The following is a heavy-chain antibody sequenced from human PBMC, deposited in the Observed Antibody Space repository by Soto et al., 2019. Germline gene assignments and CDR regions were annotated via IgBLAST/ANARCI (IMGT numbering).Heavy chain of an antibody. J-gene: IGHJ5*02. D-gene: IGHD3-22*01. V-gene: IGHV4-59*02. Sequence: SETLSLTCNVSGASVSHGYWSWIRQPPGKGLEWIGFMYFGGSFNYNPSLTSRATISVETSKNQFSMKLTSVTASDTAVYYCASSYYDSTGFAVDPWGQATMVTVPS. CDR1: GASVSHGY. CDR2: MYFGGSF. CDR3: ASSYYDSTGFAVDP.